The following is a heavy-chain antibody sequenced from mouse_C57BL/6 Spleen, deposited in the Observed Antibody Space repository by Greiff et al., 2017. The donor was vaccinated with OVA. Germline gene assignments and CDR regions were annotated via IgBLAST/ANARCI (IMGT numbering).Heavy chain of an antibody. Sequence: VQLQQPGAELVKPGASVKLSCKASGYTFTSYWMHWVKQRPGQGLEWIGMIHPNSGSTNYNEKFKSKATLTVDKSSSTAYMQLSSLTSEDSAVYYCARSGSSHYWYFDVWGTGTTVTVSS. J-gene: IGHJ1*03. CDR2: IHPNSGST. D-gene: IGHD1-1*01. CDR3: ARSGSSHYWYFDV. CDR1: GYTFTSYW. V-gene: IGHV1-64*01.